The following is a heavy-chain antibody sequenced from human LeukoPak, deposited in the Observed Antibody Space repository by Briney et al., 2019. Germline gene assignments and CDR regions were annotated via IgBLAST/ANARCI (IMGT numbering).Heavy chain of an antibody. J-gene: IGHJ4*02. CDR2: IKQDGSEN. CDR3: ARVSPNTVTTLQYFDY. D-gene: IGHD4-17*01. CDR1: GFTFSSYW. Sequence: GGSLRLSCAASGFTFSSYWMSWVRQAPGKGLEWVANIKQDGSENSYVDSLKVRLTISRDNAKNSMDLQMNSLRAEDTAVYYCARVSPNTVTTLQYFDYWGQGTLVTVSS. V-gene: IGHV3-7*01.